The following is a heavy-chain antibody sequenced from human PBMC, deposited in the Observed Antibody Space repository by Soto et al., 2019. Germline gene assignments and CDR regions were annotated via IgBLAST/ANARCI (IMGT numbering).Heavy chain of an antibody. CDR3: AKDLALYQVGSHYGMDV. J-gene: IGHJ6*02. CDR1: GFTFSTYG. CDR2: ISFDGTNT. D-gene: IGHD2-2*01. Sequence: HPGGSLRLSCAAFGFTFSTYGIHWVRQAPGKGLDWVAVISFDGTNTYEADSVKGRFTISRDNSKNNVYLQMNSLRIEDTAVYYCAKDLALYQVGSHYGMDVWGPGTTVTVSS. V-gene: IGHV3-30*18.